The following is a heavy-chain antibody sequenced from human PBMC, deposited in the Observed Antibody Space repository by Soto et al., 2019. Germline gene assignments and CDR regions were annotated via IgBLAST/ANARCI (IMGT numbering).Heavy chain of an antibody. CDR2: SSSSSSTI. D-gene: IGHD3-22*01. CDR3: ARDGPNPYYYDSSGYFHPLDY. CDR1: GFTFSSYS. J-gene: IGHJ4*02. V-gene: IGHV3-48*02. Sequence: SGGSLRLSCAASGFTFSSYSMNWVRQAPGKGLEWVSYSSSSSSTIYYADSVKGRFTISRDNAKNSLYLQMNSLRDEDTAVYYCARDGPNPYYYDSSGYFHPLDYWGQGTLVTVSS.